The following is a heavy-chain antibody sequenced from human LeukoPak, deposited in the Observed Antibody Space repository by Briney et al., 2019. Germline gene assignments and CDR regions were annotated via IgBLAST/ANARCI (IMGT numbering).Heavy chain of an antibody. D-gene: IGHD2-2*02. J-gene: IGHJ4*02. Sequence: PGGSLRLSCAASGFTFSSYGMHWVRQAPGKGLEGVAVIWYDGSNKYYADSVKGRFTISRDNSKNTLYLQMNSLRAEDTAVYYCARGYCSSTSCYMFDYWGQGTLVTVSS. CDR2: IWYDGSNK. CDR1: GFTFSSYG. CDR3: ARGYCSSTSCYMFDY. V-gene: IGHV3-33*01.